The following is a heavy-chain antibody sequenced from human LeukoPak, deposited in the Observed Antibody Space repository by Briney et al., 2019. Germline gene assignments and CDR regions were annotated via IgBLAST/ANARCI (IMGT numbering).Heavy chain of an antibody. CDR3: ARALGYCSGGSCTRGYNWFDP. CDR2: IYFGGST. D-gene: IGHD2-15*01. V-gene: IGHV4-39*01. CDR1: GGSISSSDYY. Sequence: SETLSLTCTVSGGSISSSDYYWGWIRQPPGKGLEWLGRIYFGGSTYYNPSLKSRVTISVDTSMNQFSLKLSFVTTADTAVYYCARALGYCSGGSCTRGYNWFDPWGQGTLVTVSS. J-gene: IGHJ5*02.